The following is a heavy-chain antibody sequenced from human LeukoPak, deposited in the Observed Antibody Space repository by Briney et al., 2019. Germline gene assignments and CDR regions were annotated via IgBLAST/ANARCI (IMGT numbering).Heavy chain of an antibody. Sequence: SETLSLTCAVYGGSFSGYYWSWIRQPPGKGLEWIGEINHSGSTNYNPSLKSRVTISVDTSKNQFSLKLSSVPAAERAVYYCARGRGYGSGSYYQPIFDYWGQGTLVTVSS. CDR2: INHSGST. J-gene: IGHJ4*02. D-gene: IGHD3-10*01. CDR3: ARGRGYGSGSYYQPIFDY. CDR1: GGSFSGYY. V-gene: IGHV4-34*01.